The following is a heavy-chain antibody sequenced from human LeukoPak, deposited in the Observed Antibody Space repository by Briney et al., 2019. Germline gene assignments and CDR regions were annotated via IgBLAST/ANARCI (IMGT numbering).Heavy chain of an antibody. CDR1: GGSISSSSYY. V-gene: IGHV4-39*01. CDR3: ARPNYHYYMDV. Sequence: SETLSLTCTVSGGSISSSSYYWGWIRQPPGKGLEWIGSIYYSGSTYYNPSLKSRVTISVDTSKNQFSLKLSSVTAADTAVYYCARPNYHYYMDVWGKGTTVTVSS. CDR2: IYYSGST. J-gene: IGHJ6*03.